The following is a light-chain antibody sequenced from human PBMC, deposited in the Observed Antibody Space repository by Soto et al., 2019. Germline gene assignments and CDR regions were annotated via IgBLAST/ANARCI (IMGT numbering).Light chain of an antibody. Sequence: QSVLTQPASVSGSPGQSITISCTGNSSDVGGYNYVSWYQQHPGKAPKLMIDDVSNRPSGVSNRFSGSKSGNTASLTISGLQAEDEADYYCSSYTRSSTLYVFGTGTKLTVL. V-gene: IGLV2-14*01. CDR1: SSDVGGYNY. CDR2: DVS. CDR3: SSYTRSSTLYV. J-gene: IGLJ1*01.